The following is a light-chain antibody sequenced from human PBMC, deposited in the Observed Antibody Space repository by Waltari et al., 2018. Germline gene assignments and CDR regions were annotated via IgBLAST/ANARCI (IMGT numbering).Light chain of an antibody. J-gene: IGKJ1*01. Sequence: EMTQYPATLSVSAGGRATLSCRASQSVLTRLAWYQQKPGQAPRLLIDGASTRATSIPSRFIGSGSGTEFTLTISSLQSEDFAVYYCQQYNDCWTFGPGTKVQIK. V-gene: IGKV3-15*01. CDR1: QSVLTR. CDR3: QQYNDCWT. CDR2: GAS.